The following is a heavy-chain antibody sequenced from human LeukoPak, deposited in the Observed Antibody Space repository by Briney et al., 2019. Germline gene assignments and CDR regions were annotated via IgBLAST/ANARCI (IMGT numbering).Heavy chain of an antibody. Sequence: SVKVSCKASGGTFSSYSITWVRQAPGQGLEWMGRIIPTLGIANYAQKFQGRVTMTTDTSTSTAYMELRSLRSDDTAVYYCAREGGTDDYWGQGTLVTVSS. J-gene: IGHJ4*02. V-gene: IGHV1-69*04. CDR2: IIPTLGIA. CDR3: AREGGTDDY. CDR1: GGTFSSYS. D-gene: IGHD2-15*01.